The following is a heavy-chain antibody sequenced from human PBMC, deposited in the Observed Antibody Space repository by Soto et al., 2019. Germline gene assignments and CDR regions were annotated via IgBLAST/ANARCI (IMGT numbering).Heavy chain of an antibody. J-gene: IGHJ5*02. CDR2: IYHSGTP. CDR1: GGSIRTPDW. D-gene: IGHD6-6*01. Sequence: SETLSLTCNVSGGSIRTPDWWSWVRQTPEKGLEWIGEIYHSGTPNYNPSPKSRVTISVNTSKNQFSLKLRSVTAADTAVYYCARGGIAARKGRWFDPWGQGALVTVSS. V-gene: IGHV4-4*02. CDR3: ARGGIAARKGRWFDP.